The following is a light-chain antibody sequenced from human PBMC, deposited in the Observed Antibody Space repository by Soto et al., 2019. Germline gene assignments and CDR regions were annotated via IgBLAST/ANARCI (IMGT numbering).Light chain of an antibody. J-gene: IGKJ1*01. CDR3: QRRTNSPPWT. Sequence: EIVLTQSPATLSLSPGEGASLSCRASQNISTYLAWYQQRPGQVPRLLIYSVSKRAPAIPPRFSGSGSGTDFTLSVSGLETEDVATYYCQRRTNSPPWTFGQGTRVELK. V-gene: IGKV3-11*01. CDR2: SVS. CDR1: QNISTY.